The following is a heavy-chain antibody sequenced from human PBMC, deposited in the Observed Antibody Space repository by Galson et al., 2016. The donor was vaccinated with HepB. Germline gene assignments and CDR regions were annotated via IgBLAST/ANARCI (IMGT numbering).Heavy chain of an antibody. V-gene: IGHV4-59*01. Sequence: ETLSLTCTVSGGSISGSCWSWIRQPPGKGLEWIGCIYYTERTNYNPSLNSRVTISVNTSRNQYSLKLSSVTAADTAVYYCARGNWFGGNYGMDVWGQGTTITVSS. CDR1: GGSISGSC. CDR2: IYYTERT. D-gene: IGHD3-10*01. CDR3: ARGNWFGGNYGMDV. J-gene: IGHJ6*02.